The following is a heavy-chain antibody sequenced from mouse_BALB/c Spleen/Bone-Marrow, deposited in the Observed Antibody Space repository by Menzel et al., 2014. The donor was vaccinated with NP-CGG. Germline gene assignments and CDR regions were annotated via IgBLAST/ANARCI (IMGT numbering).Heavy chain of an antibody. CDR1: GFTFSSYH. J-gene: IGHJ2*01. D-gene: IGHD2-14*01. CDR2: INSNGGST. Sequence: EVQLVESGGGLVKLGGSLKLSCAASGFTFSSYHMSWVRQTPEKRLELVAAINSNGGSTYYPDTVKGRFTISRDNAKNXLYLQMSSLKSEDTALYYCARQGYPYFDYWGQGTTLTVSS. V-gene: IGHV5-6-2*01. CDR3: ARQGYPYFDY.